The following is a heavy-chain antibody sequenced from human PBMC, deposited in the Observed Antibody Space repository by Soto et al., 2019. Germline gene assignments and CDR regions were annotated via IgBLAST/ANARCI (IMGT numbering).Heavy chain of an antibody. D-gene: IGHD3-22*01. V-gene: IGHV4-30-4*01. CDR3: AXVVKYYDLRPQLPGFDY. CDR1: GGSINIGDYY. Sequence: LSLKSTVSGGSINIGDYYWSWIRQPPGKGLEWIGYIYYSGSTYCNPSLKSRVTISVDTSKNQFSLKLSSVTAADTAVYYCAXVVKYYDLRPQLPGFDYWGQGTLVTVSS. CDR2: IYYSGST. J-gene: IGHJ4*02.